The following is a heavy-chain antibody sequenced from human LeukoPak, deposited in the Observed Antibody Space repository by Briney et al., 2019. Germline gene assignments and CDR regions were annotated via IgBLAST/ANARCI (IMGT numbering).Heavy chain of an antibody. CDR1: GFTFSSYG. D-gene: IGHD6-13*01. Sequence: SLRLPCAASGFTFSSYGMHWVRQAPGKGLEWVAVISYDGSNPYYADSVKGRFTISRDNSKNTLYLQMNSLRGDDTAVFYCAKEGAAAGTFDYWGQGTLVTVSS. J-gene: IGHJ4*02. CDR3: AKEGAAAGTFDY. V-gene: IGHV3-30*18. CDR2: ISYDGSNP.